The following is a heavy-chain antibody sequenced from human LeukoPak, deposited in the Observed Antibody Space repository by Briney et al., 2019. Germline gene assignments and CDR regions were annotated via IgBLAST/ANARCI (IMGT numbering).Heavy chain of an antibody. Sequence: GGSLRLSCAASGFTFSNYWMSWVRQISGGGLEWVANVRQDGSAKYYVDSVKGRFTISRDNAKDSLYLQMNSLRAEDTAVYYCARGFLDSWGQGTLVTVSS. CDR3: ARGFLDS. CDR2: VRQDGSAK. J-gene: IGHJ4*02. CDR1: GFTFSNYW. V-gene: IGHV3-7*03. D-gene: IGHD3-3*01.